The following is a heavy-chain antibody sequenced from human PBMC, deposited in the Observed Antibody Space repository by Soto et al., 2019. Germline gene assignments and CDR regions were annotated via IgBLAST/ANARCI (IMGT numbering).Heavy chain of an antibody. J-gene: IGHJ5*02. V-gene: IGHV4-61*01. CDR2: IYYTGNT. CDR1: GGSVSSRSHF. Sequence: QVQLQESGPGVVKPSDTLSVTCTVSGGSVSSRSHFWSWIRQPPGGGLQWIGYIYYTGNTNYSPSLMSRATLSVDTSRNQCSLRLTSVTAADTAIYYCARYDAESGSNKLDPWGQGTLVTVSS. D-gene: IGHD5-12*01. CDR3: ARYDAESGSNKLDP.